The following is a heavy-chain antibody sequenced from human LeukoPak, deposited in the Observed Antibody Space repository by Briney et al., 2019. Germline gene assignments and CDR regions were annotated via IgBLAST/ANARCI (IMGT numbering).Heavy chain of an antibody. CDR3: ALVVYYYGSGSYSPFDY. D-gene: IGHD3-10*01. J-gene: IGHJ4*02. Sequence: SETLSLTCTVSGGSVSSGSYYWSWIRQPPGKGLEWIGCIYYSGSTNYNPSLKSRLTISVDTSKNQFSLKLSSVTAADTAVYYCALVVYYYGSGSYSPFDYWGQGTLVTVSS. V-gene: IGHV4-61*01. CDR1: GGSVSSGSYY. CDR2: IYYSGST.